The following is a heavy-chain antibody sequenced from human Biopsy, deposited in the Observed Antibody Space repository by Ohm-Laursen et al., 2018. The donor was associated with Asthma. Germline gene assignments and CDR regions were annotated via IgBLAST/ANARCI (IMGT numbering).Heavy chain of an antibody. CDR2: ISYDGTNK. D-gene: IGHD1-20*01. V-gene: IGHV3-30-3*01. Sequence: SLRLSCAASGFTFSDYDMHWVRQAPGKGLEWEAVISYDGTNKDYADSVKGRFTFSRDNSQNTLSLEMNSLRVEDTAVYYCARDLRSDNWNPWGMDVWGLGTTVTGAS. CDR3: ARDLRSDNWNPWGMDV. J-gene: IGHJ6*02. CDR1: GFTFSDYD.